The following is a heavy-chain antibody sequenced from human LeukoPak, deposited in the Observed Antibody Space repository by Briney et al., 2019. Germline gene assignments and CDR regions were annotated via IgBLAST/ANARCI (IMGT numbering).Heavy chain of an antibody. CDR3: AAPYSGSYGY. CDR1: GGSISSYY. CDR2: IYYSGST. D-gene: IGHD1-26*01. V-gene: IGHV4-59*01. Sequence: SETLSLTCTVPGGSISSYYWSWIRQPPGKGLEWIGYIYYSGSTNYNPSLKSRVTISVDTSKNQFSLKLSSVTAADTAVYYCAAPYSGSYGYWGQGTLVTVSS. J-gene: IGHJ4*02.